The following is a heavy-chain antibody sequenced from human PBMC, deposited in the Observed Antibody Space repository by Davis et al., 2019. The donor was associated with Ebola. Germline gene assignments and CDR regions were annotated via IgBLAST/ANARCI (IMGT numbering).Heavy chain of an antibody. CDR1: GFTFDDYA. J-gene: IGHJ6*04. CDR2: ISWNSGSI. Sequence: SLKISCAASGFTFDDYAMHWVRQAPGKGLEWVSGISWNSGSIGYADSVKGRFTISRDNSKNTLYLQMNSLKTEDTAVYYCTTRVFYYGMDVWGKGTTVTVSS. V-gene: IGHV3-9*01. D-gene: IGHD1-14*01. CDR3: TTRVFYYGMDV.